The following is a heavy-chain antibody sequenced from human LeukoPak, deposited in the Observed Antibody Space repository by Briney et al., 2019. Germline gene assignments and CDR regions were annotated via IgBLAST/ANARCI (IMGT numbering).Heavy chain of an antibody. CDR3: ARLVGASWFDS. D-gene: IGHD1-26*01. Sequence: SQTLSLTCAISGDSFSTNSATWTWLRQSPSRGLEWLGRTYYRSKWSNDYAVSMKSRITINPDTSKNQFSLQLNSVTPEDTAVYYCARLVGASWFDSWGQGTLVTVSS. CDR2: TYYRSKWSN. J-gene: IGHJ5*01. CDR1: GDSFSTNSAT. V-gene: IGHV6-1*01.